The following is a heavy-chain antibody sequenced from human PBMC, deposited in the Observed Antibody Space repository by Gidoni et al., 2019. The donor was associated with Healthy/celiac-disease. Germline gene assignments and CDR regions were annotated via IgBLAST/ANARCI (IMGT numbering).Heavy chain of an antibody. Sequence: QVQLQQWGAGLLKPSETLSLTCAVYGGSFSGYYWSWIRQPPGKGLEWIGEIKHSGSTNYNPSLKSRVTISVDTSKNQFSLKLSSVTAADTAVYYCARGQRRSSSWPNYYYYMDVWGKGTTVTVSS. CDR3: ARGQRRSSSWPNYYYYMDV. CDR1: GGSFSGYY. V-gene: IGHV4-34*01. D-gene: IGHD6-13*01. J-gene: IGHJ6*03. CDR2: IKHSGST.